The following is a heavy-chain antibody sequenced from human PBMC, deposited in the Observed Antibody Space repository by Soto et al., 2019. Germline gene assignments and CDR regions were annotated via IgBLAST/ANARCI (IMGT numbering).Heavy chain of an antibody. Sequence: QVQLVQSGAEVKKPGASVKVSCKASGYTFITYGINWVRQAPGQGLEWMAWISAYNGNTYYAQNFQGRVTITTDTSTSTAYMELRSLRSADPAIYYCARGAYKDFWCQGTLVTVSS. CDR2: ISAYNGNT. CDR1: GYTFITYG. D-gene: IGHD1-1*01. CDR3: ARGAYKDF. J-gene: IGHJ4*02. V-gene: IGHV1-18*01.